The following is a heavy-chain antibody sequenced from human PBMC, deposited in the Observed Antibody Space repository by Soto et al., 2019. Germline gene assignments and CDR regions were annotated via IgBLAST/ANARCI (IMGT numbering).Heavy chain of an antibody. V-gene: IGHV4-31*03. Sequence: QVPLQESGPGLVKPSHTLSLTCTVSGGSMSRGGYYWSWIRQHPGKSLEWIGYIFYSGRTYYNPSLKSRVTISVDTSKNQFSLKLSSVTAADTAVYYCARGVTMVRGVIHTPYFDYWGQGTLVTVSS. D-gene: IGHD3-10*01. CDR3: ARGVTMVRGVIHTPYFDY. J-gene: IGHJ4*02. CDR2: IFYSGRT. CDR1: GGSMSRGGYY.